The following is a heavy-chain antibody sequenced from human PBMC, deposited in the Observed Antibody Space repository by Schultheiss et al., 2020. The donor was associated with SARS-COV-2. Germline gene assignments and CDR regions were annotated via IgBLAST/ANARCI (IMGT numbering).Heavy chain of an antibody. D-gene: IGHD4-17*01. Sequence: GGSLRLSCAASGFTFSSYSMNWVRQAPGKGLEWVANIKPDASEKHYVDSVKARFTVSRDNAKKSLYLQMNSLRAEDTAVYYCARDGDAHGDDYDYWGQGALVTVSS. J-gene: IGHJ4*02. V-gene: IGHV3-7*03. CDR1: GFTFSSYS. CDR3: ARDGDAHGDDYDY. CDR2: IKPDASEK.